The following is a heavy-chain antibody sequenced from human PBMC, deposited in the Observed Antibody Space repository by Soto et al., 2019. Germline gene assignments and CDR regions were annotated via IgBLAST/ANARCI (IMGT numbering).Heavy chain of an antibody. D-gene: IGHD3-3*01. CDR1: GFTLSSYA. CDR3: AKDTPLYYDFWSGYSMAHYYYGMDV. V-gene: IGHV3-23*01. Sequence: GGALRLSCAASGFTLSSYAISWGRHAPGKGMEWVSAICVSGGSTCYADSVKGRFTISRDNAKNTLYLQMNSLRAEDTAVYYCAKDTPLYYDFWSGYSMAHYYYGMDVWGQGTPVTVSS. CDR2: ICVSGGST. J-gene: IGHJ6*02.